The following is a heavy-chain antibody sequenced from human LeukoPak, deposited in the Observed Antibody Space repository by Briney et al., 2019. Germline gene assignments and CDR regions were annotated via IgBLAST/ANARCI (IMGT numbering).Heavy chain of an antibody. CDR3: AKDRSPAGDYFDY. V-gene: IGHV3-23*01. CDR1: GFTFSSYA. D-gene: IGHD3-10*01. J-gene: IGHJ4*02. Sequence: GGSLRLSCAASGFTFSSYAMSWVRQAPGKGLEWVSAISGSGGSTYYADSVKGRFTISRDNSKNTLYLQMNSLGAEDTAVYYCAKDRSPAGDYFDYWGQGTLVTVSS. CDR2: ISGSGGST.